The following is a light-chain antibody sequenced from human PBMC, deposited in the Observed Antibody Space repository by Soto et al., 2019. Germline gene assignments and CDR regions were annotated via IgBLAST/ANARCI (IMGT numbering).Light chain of an antibody. CDR3: SSYTISTTLV. CDR2: DVN. Sequence: QSALTQPASVSGSPGQSIAISCTGTSSDVGGYNSVSWYQHHPGKAPKLMIYDVNYRPSGISDRFSGSKSGITASLTISGLQAEDEADYYCSSYTISTTLVYGTGTKVTVL. CDR1: SSDVGGYNS. V-gene: IGLV2-14*03. J-gene: IGLJ1*01.